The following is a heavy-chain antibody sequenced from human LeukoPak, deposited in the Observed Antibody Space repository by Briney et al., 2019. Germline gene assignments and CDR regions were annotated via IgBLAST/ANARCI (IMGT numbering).Heavy chain of an antibody. D-gene: IGHD2-2*01. J-gene: IGHJ1*01. Sequence: GGSLRLSCAASGFTFSSYGMHWVRQAPGKGLEWVAFIRYDGSNKYYADSVKGRFTISRDNSKNTLYLQMNSLRAEDTAVYYCANSGRYCSSTSCYETEYFQHWGQGTLVTVSS. CDR1: GFTFSSYG. CDR3: ANSGRYCSSTSCYETEYFQH. V-gene: IGHV3-30*02. CDR2: IRYDGSNK.